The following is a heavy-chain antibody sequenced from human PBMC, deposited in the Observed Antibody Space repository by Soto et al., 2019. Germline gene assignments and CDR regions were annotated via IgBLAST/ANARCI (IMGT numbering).Heavy chain of an antibody. D-gene: IGHD4-17*01. CDR2: ISGSGART. Sequence: SLRLSCAASGFTFTAYAMTWVRQAPGQGLEWVSTISGSGARTYYADSVKGQFTISRDNSKNTLYLQMNSLRAEDTAVYYCAKLGVATVRPGYYFDYWGQGTLVTVSS. V-gene: IGHV3-23*01. CDR1: GFTFTAYA. CDR3: AKLGVATVRPGYYFDY. J-gene: IGHJ4*02.